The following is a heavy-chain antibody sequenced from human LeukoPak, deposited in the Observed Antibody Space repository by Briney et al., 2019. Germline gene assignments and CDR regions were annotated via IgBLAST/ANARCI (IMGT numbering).Heavy chain of an antibody. D-gene: IGHD4-17*01. V-gene: IGHV3-23*01. CDR2: ISGSGGST. CDR3: AKDLPDYGDYIEGY. Sequence: GGSLRLSCAASGFTFSSFAMSWVRQAPGKGLEWVSTISGSGGSTNYADSVKGRFTFSRDNSKNTLYLQMTSLRAEDPPVYYCAKDLPDYGDYIEGYWGQGTLVTVSS. J-gene: IGHJ4*02. CDR1: GFTFSSFA.